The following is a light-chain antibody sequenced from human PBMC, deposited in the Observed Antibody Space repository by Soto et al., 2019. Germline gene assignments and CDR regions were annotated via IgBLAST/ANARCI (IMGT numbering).Light chain of an antibody. CDR2: GAS. CDR3: QKYNNWPPEIT. V-gene: IGKV3-15*01. Sequence: EMVMTQSPVTLSVSPGDRATLSCRASQSVSSNLAWFRQSPGQAPSLLIYGASTRATGIPARFSGGGSGTEFTLTISSLQSEDFAVYYCQKYNNWPPEITFGQGTRLEIK. J-gene: IGKJ5*01. CDR1: QSVSSN.